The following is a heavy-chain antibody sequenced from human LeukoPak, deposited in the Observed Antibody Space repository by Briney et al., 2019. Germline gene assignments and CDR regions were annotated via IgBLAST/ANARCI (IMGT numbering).Heavy chain of an antibody. CDR3: AKRGAAAGAQHFDY. J-gene: IGHJ4*02. Sequence: PGGSLGLSCAASGFTFSSYAMTWVRQAPGKGLEWVSGISNSGGSTYYADSVKGRFTISRDNSKNTLYLQMNSLRAEDTAVYYCAKRGAAAGAQHFDYWGQGTLVTVSS. CDR1: GFTFSSYA. CDR2: ISNSGGST. D-gene: IGHD6-13*01. V-gene: IGHV3-23*01.